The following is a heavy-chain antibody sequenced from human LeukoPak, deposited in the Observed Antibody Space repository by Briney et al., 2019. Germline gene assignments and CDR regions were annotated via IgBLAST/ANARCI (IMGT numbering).Heavy chain of an antibody. CDR1: GGTFSSYA. J-gene: IGHJ4*02. Sequence: VASVKVSCKASGGTFSSYAISWVRQAPGQGLEWMGRIIPILGIANYAQKFQGRVTITADKSTSTAYMELSSLRSEDTAVYYCARVPVHIAARQFDYWGQGTLVTVSS. CDR3: ARVPVHIAARQFDY. D-gene: IGHD6-6*01. V-gene: IGHV1-69*04. CDR2: IIPILGIA.